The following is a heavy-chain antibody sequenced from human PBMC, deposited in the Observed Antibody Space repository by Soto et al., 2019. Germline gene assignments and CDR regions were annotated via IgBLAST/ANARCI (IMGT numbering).Heavy chain of an antibody. V-gene: IGHV1-18*01. D-gene: IGHD3-16*01. Sequence: QVQLVQSGAEVKKPGASVKVSCKASGYTFTSYGISWVRQAPGQGLEWMGWISAYNGNTNYAQKLQGRVTLTTDTSTSTAYMELRSLRSDDTAVYYGAIELRLGELRSLFGYWGQGTLVTVSS. J-gene: IGHJ4*02. CDR1: GYTFTSYG. CDR3: AIELRLGELRSLFGY. CDR2: ISAYNGNT.